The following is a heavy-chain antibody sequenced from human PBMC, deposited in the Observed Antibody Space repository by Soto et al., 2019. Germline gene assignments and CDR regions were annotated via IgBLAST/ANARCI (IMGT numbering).Heavy chain of an antibody. CDR3: AKGGVTTIMWASDN. V-gene: IGHV3-30*18. J-gene: IGHJ1*01. Sequence: QVQLVESGGGVVQPGKSLRLSCRTSGFTFSSYGVHWVRQAPGKGLEWVATISYNGDNTFYADSVKGRFTASRDNSENILYLQLNSLRGEDTAVYYCAKGGVTTIMWASDNWGQGTLVTVSS. CDR2: ISYNGDNT. D-gene: IGHD4-4*01. CDR1: GFTFSSYG.